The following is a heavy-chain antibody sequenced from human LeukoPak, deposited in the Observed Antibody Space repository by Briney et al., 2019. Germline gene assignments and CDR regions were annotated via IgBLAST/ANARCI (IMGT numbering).Heavy chain of an antibody. Sequence: GEALKISCKGSGYIFTTYWIGWVRQMPGKGLEWMGIDTRYSPSFQGQVTISADKSISTAYLQWGSLKASDTAMYYCARQGLGHYSGMDVWGQGTTVTVSS. D-gene: IGHD3-16*01. CDR1: GYIFTTYW. CDR3: ARQGLGHYSGMDV. CDR2: DT. V-gene: IGHV5-51*01. J-gene: IGHJ6*02.